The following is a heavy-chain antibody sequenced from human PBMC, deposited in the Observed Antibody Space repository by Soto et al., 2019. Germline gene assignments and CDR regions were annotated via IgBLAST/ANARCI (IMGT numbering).Heavy chain of an antibody. J-gene: IGHJ6*03. CDR2: INHSGST. D-gene: IGHD1-1*01. V-gene: IGHV4-34*01. Sequence: QVQLQQWGAGLLKPSETLSLTCAVYGGSFSGYYWSWIRQPPGKGLEWIGEINHSGSTNYNPSLKSRVTISVDTSKNQFSLKLSSVTAADTAVYYCARGVRNRDYYYYMDVWGKGTTVTVSS. CDR3: ARGVRNRDYYYYMDV. CDR1: GGSFSGYY.